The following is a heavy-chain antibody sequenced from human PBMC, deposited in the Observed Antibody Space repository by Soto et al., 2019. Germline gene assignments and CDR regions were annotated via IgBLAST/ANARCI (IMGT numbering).Heavy chain of an antibody. D-gene: IGHD3-22*01. CDR3: ARGTYYYDSTGYLFDY. V-gene: IGHV4-59*01. J-gene: IGHJ4*01. Sequence: LSLTCTVSGGSISTYYWSWLRQPPGKGLEWVGHIYYSGKTTYNPSLKSRVTISVDTSKNQFSLNLYSVAAADTAVYYCARGTYYYDSTGYLFDYWGHGALVTVSS. CDR2: IYYSGKT. CDR1: GGSISTYY.